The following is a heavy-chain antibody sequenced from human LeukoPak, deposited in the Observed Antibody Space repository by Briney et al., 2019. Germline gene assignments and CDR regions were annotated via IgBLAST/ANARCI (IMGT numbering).Heavy chain of an antibody. J-gene: IGHJ3*02. V-gene: IGHV4-39*01. CDR2: IYYSGST. CDR3: ARITYYYDSSGCYYAYDAFDI. Sequence: SETLSLTCTVSGGSISSSSYYWGWIRQPPGKGLEWIGSIYYSGSTYYNPSLKSRVTISVDTSKNQFSLKLSSVTAADTAVYYCARITYYYDSSGCYYAYDAFDIWGQGTMVTVSS. CDR1: GGSISSSSYY. D-gene: IGHD3-22*01.